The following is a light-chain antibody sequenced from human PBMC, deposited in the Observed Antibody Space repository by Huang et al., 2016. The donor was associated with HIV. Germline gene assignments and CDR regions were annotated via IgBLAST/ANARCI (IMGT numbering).Light chain of an antibody. V-gene: IGKV1-39*01. Sequence: DIQMTQSPSSLSASVGDRVTITCRASQNVNNLLNWYQQRPGKAPKLLIFAASNVQRGVPSRFSASGSGTHFTLSISSLQPEDFATYYCQHITTFGQGTKVEIK. CDR1: QNVNNL. J-gene: IGKJ1*01. CDR3: QHITT. CDR2: AAS.